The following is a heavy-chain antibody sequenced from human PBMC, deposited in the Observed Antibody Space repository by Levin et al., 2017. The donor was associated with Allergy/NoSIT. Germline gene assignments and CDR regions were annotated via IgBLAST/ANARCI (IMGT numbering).Heavy chain of an antibody. CDR1: GGSVSSGSYY. V-gene: IGHV4-61*01. CDR3: ARDHPVGATSVFDY. D-gene: IGHD1-26*01. Sequence: GSLRLSCTVSGGSVSSGSYYWSWIRQPPGKGLEWIGYIYYSGSTNYNPSLKSRVTISVDTSKNQFSLKLSSVTAADTAVYYCARDHPVGATSVFDYWGQGTLVTVSS. J-gene: IGHJ4*02. CDR2: IYYSGST.